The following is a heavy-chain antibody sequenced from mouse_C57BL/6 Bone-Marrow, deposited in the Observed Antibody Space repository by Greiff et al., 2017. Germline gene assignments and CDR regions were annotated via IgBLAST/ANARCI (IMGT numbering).Heavy chain of an antibody. CDR3: GRSGPLGRSFDY. V-gene: IGHV1-55*01. J-gene: IGHJ2*01. Sequence: QVHVKQPGAELVKPGASVKMSCKASGYTFTSYWITWVKLRPGQGLEWIGDIDPTSGRTNYNEKFKSKAILTVDTSSNTAYMQLSSLTSEDSSVLNGGRSGPLGRSFDYWGQGTTLTVSS. CDR2: IDPTSGRT. CDR1: GYTFTSYW. D-gene: IGHD4-1*01.